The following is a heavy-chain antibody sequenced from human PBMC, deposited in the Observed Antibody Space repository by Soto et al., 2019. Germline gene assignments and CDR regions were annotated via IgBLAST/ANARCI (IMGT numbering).Heavy chain of an antibody. D-gene: IGHD6-13*01. CDR2: IGGSDEYS. J-gene: IGHJ4*02. CDR1: GFTFGDYA. CDR3: ARRGPGTYFDY. Sequence: PGGSLRLSCTASGFTFGDYAMSWFRQAPGKGLEWVSSIGGSDEYSQYADSVKGRFTVSRDISKKTLYLQMNSLRAEDTAVYYCARRGPGTYFDYWGQGTLVTVSS. V-gene: IGHV3-23*01.